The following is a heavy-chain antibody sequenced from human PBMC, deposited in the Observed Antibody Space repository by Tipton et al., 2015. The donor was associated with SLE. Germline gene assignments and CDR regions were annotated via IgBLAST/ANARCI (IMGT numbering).Heavy chain of an antibody. J-gene: IGHJ4*02. CDR3: ARVRVDTAMGVFDF. V-gene: IGHV1-46*01. CDR1: GYIFINYC. CDR2: INPNGGGT. D-gene: IGHD5-18*01. Sequence: QLVQSGAEVKKPGASVKVSCKASGYIFINYCMHWVRQAPGQGLEWMGIINPNGGGTRYAQKFQGRVTMTSDTSTSTAYMELRSLRSDDTAIYYCARVRVDTAMGVFDFWGQGTLVTVSS.